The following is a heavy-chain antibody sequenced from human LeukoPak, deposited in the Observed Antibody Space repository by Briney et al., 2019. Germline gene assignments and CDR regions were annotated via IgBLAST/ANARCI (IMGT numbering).Heavy chain of an antibody. D-gene: IGHD1-26*01. CDR1: GFIFRDSA. CDR3: AREWDYNWFAP. V-gene: IGHV3-30-3*01. CDR2: ISYDGSNK. Sequence: GGSLRLSCAASGFIFRDSAMYWVRQAPGKGLEWVAVISYDGSNKYYAKSVKGRFTIPRDNSKNMLYLQMNSLRAEDTAVYYCAREWDYNWFAPWGQGTLVTVSS. J-gene: IGHJ5*02.